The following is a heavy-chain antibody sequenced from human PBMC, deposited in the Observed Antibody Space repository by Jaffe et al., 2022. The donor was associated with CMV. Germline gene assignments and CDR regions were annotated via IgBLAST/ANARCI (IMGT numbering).Heavy chain of an antibody. CDR2: IYYSGST. Sequence: QVQLQESGPGLVKPSQTLSLTCTVSGGSISSGGYYWSWIRQHPGKGLEWIGYIYYSGSTYYNPSLKSRVTISVDTSKNQFSLKLSSVTAADTAVYYCARGEVRLGELLGDAFDIWGQGTMVTVSS. V-gene: IGHV4-31*03. CDR1: GGSISSGGYY. J-gene: IGHJ3*02. D-gene: IGHD1-26*01. CDR3: ARGEVRLGELLGDAFDI.